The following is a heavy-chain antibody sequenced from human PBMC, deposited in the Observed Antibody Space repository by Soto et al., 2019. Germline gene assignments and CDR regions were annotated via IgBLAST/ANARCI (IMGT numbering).Heavy chain of an antibody. Sequence: SVNVSFKDSGGTFSSYAISWVRQAPGQGLELMGGIIPIFGTANYAQKFQGRVTITADESTSTAYMELSSLRSEDTAVYYCAGGRGYCTNGVCRQNWFDPWGQGTLVTVSS. J-gene: IGHJ5*02. CDR2: IIPIFGTA. V-gene: IGHV1-69*13. CDR3: AGGRGYCTNGVCRQNWFDP. CDR1: GGTFSSYA. D-gene: IGHD2-8*01.